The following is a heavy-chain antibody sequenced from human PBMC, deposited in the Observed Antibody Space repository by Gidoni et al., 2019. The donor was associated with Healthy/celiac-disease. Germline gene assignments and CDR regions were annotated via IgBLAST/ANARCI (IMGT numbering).Heavy chain of an antibody. CDR3: ARASHCSSTSCLEIDY. J-gene: IGHJ4*02. D-gene: IGHD2-2*01. CDR1: GFTSSSYS. V-gene: IGHV3-21*01. CDR2: ISSSSSYI. Sequence: EVQLVESGGGLVKPGGALRLSCAASGFTSSSYSMNWVRQAPGKGMEWVSSISSSSSYIYYADSVKGRFTISRDNAKNSLYLQMNSLRAEDTAVYYCARASHCSSTSCLEIDYWGQGTLVTVSS.